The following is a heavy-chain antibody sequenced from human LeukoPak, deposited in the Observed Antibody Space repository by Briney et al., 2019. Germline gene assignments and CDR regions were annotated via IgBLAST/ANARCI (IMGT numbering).Heavy chain of an antibody. CDR1: GGSISSYY. Sequence: SSETLSLTCTVSGGSISSYYWSWIRQPAGKGLEWIGRIYTSGSTNYNPSLKSRVTMSVDTSKNQFSLKLSSVTAADTAVYYCARSDVVIEADAFDIWGQGTMVTVSS. V-gene: IGHV4-4*07. CDR2: IYTSGST. D-gene: IGHD3-22*01. J-gene: IGHJ3*02. CDR3: ARSDVVIEADAFDI.